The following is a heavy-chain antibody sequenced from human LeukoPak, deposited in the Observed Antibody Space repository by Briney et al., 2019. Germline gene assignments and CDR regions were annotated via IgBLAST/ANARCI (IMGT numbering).Heavy chain of an antibody. CDR3: ARERGDLVAAESDAFDI. Sequence: PSETLSLTCNVSGGSISSTNYYWGWIRQAPGKGLEWLGNVYYTGTTYYNPSLKSRLTISVDTSNNQFSLRLSSVTAADTAVYYCARERGDLVAAESDAFDIWGQGTMVTVSS. V-gene: IGHV4-39*07. D-gene: IGHD2-15*01. CDR2: VYYTGTT. CDR1: GGSISSTNYY. J-gene: IGHJ3*02.